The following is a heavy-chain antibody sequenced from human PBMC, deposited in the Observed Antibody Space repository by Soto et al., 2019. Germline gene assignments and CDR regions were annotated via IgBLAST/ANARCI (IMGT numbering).Heavy chain of an antibody. CDR3: ACKSDRGGYQFDY. CDR2: IYHSGST. V-gene: IGHV4-38-2*01. CDR1: GYSISSGYY. Sequence: PSETLSLTCAVSGYSISSGYYWGWIRQPPGKGLEWIGSIYHSGSTYYNPSLKSRVTISVDTSKNQFSLKLSSVTAADTAVYYCACKSDRGGYQFDYWGQGTLVTVSS. D-gene: IGHD5-12*01. J-gene: IGHJ4*02.